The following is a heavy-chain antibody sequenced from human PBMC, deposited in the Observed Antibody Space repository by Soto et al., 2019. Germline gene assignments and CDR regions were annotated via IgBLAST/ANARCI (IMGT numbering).Heavy chain of an antibody. CDR3: ARVTLGSSGWYEMLTNGDY. D-gene: IGHD6-13*01. CDR2: ISASNGHT. CDR1: GYTFSSYG. V-gene: IGHV1-18*04. Sequence: QVQLVQSGAEVKKPGASVKVSCKASGYTFSSYGITWVRQAPGQGLEWMGWISASNGHTNYAQKLQGRVTMTTATSTSTAYMEVRSLRSHDAAVYYCARVTLGSSGWYEMLTNGDYWGQGTLVTVSS. J-gene: IGHJ4*02.